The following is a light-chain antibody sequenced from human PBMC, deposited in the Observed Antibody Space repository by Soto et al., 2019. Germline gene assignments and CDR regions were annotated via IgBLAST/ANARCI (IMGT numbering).Light chain of an antibody. CDR1: QSVSSNY. Sequence: EVMLTQSPGTLSLSPGERATLSSRASQSVSSNYLAWYQQKSGQAPRLLIYGASNRATGIPDRFSGSGSGTDFTLTIRRLEPEDFAVYYCQQYDTSPRTFGQGTKVEFK. V-gene: IGKV3-20*01. CDR3: QQYDTSPRT. CDR2: GAS. J-gene: IGKJ1*01.